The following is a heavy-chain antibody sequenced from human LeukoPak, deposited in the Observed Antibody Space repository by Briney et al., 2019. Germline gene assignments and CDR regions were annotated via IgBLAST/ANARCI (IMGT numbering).Heavy chain of an antibody. CDR3: ARGYCSSTYCYNPARYFDY. J-gene: IGHJ4*02. CDR1: GYIFTNYW. V-gene: IGHV5-51*01. Sequence: GESLKISCKGSGYIFTNYWIGWVRQKPGKGLEWMGIIYPGDSDTTYSPSFHGQVTISSDKSITTAYLQWSGLKASHTAMYYCARGYCSSTYCYNPARYFDYWGQGTLVTVSS. CDR2: IYPGDSDT. D-gene: IGHD2-2*02.